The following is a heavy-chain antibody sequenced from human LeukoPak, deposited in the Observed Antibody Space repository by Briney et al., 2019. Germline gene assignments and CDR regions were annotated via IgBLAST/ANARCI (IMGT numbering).Heavy chain of an antibody. J-gene: IGHJ4*02. V-gene: IGHV4-61*01. D-gene: IGHD6-25*01. CDR1: GGSVSSGRDY. CDR2: IYYSRST. CDR3: ARRQVQRERFDY. Sequence: SETLSLTCTVSGGSVSSGRDYWSWIRQPPGKGLERIGYIYYSRSTNYTPSLKRCLSISVDTSKNQFSLKLSSVTAADTAVYYCARRQVQRERFDYWGQGTLVTVSS.